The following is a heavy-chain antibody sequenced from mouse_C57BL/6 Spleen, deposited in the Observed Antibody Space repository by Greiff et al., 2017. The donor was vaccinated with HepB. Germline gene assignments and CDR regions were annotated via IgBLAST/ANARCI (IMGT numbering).Heavy chain of an antibody. J-gene: IGHJ3*01. Sequence: EVQVVESEGGLVQPGSSMKLSCTASGFTFSDYYMAWVRQVPEKGLEWVANINYDGSSTYYLDSLKSRFIISRDNAKNILYLQMSSLKSEDTATYYCARGGDGYYPYWGQGTLVTVSA. D-gene: IGHD2-3*01. CDR2: INYDGSST. CDR1: GFTFSDYY. CDR3: ARGGDGYYPY. V-gene: IGHV5-16*01.